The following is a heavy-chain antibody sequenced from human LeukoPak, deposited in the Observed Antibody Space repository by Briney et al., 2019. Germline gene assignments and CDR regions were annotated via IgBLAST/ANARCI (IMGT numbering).Heavy chain of an antibody. CDR1: GDSVSTNSAT. Sequence: SQTLSLTCAISGDSVSTNSATWTWLRQSPSRGLEWLGKTYYRSKWNNDYAVSMKSRITINPDTSKNQFSLQLNSVTPEDTAVYYCARLVGASWFDSWGQGTLVTVSS. CDR3: ARLVGASWFDS. J-gene: IGHJ5*01. V-gene: IGHV6-1*01. CDR2: TYYRSKWNN. D-gene: IGHD1-26*01.